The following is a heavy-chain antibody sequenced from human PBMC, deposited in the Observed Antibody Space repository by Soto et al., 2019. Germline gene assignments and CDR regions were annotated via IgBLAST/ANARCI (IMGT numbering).Heavy chain of an antibody. Sequence: GESLKISCAASGFTFSSYAMSWVRQAPGKGLEWVSAISGSGGSTYYADSVKGRFTISRDNSKNTLYLQMNSLRAEDTAVYYCARGNNWNYYYYGMDVWGQGTTVTVSS. J-gene: IGHJ6*02. CDR2: ISGSGGST. V-gene: IGHV3-23*01. D-gene: IGHD1-1*01. CDR1: GFTFSSYA. CDR3: ARGNNWNYYYYGMDV.